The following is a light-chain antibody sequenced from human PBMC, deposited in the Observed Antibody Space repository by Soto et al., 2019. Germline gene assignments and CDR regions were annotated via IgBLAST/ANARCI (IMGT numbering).Light chain of an antibody. CDR1: QSVSSSY. CDR3: RLRGT. V-gene: IGKV3-20*01. Sequence: ENVLTQSPGALTWSPGERATLSCRASQSVSSSYLAWYQQKPGQAPRLLIYGASSRATGIPDRFSGSGSGTDFTLTISRLEPDAFAVYCCRLRGTFGQGTKVDIK. CDR2: GAS. J-gene: IGKJ1*01.